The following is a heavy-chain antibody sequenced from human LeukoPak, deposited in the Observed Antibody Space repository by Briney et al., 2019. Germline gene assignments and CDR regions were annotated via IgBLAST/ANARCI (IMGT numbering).Heavy chain of an antibody. J-gene: IGHJ4*02. CDR1: AFTFSSYS. V-gene: IGHV3-48*02. D-gene: IGHD2-2*01. Sequence: GGSLRLSCAASAFTFSSYSMNWVRQAPGKGLEWVSYISSTSSTIYYADSVKGRFTISRDNARNSLYLQMNTLRDEDTAVYYCARDPNEGDCSSTSCSSSGGFDYWGQGTLVTVSS. CDR2: ISSTSSTI. CDR3: ARDPNEGDCSSTSCSSSGGFDY.